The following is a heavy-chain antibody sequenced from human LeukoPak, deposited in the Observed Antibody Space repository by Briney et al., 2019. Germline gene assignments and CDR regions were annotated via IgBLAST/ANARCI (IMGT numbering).Heavy chain of an antibody. D-gene: IGHD4/OR15-4a*01. Sequence: GGSLRLSCATSGFSFSNYGMSWVRQAPGKGLEWVSLISGSGEITYYADSVKGRFTISRDNSKNTLYLQMNSLRAEDTAVYYCARDSMVDAFDIWGQETMVTVSS. CDR1: GFSFSNYG. V-gene: IGHV3-23*01. CDR2: ISGSGEIT. J-gene: IGHJ3*02. CDR3: ARDSMVDAFDI.